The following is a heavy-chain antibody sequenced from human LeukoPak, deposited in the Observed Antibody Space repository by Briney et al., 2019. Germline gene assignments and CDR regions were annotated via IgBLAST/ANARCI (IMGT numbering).Heavy chain of an antibody. CDR2: ISTYNGNT. J-gene: IGHJ4*02. V-gene: IGHV1-18*01. CDR3: ARGDRDSGYSV. D-gene: IGHD3-22*01. CDR1: GYTFTSHA. Sequence: ASVRVSCKASGYTFTSHAISWVRQAPGQGLEWTGWISTYNGNTNYAQKLQGRVTMTTDTSTSTAYMELRSLRSDDTAVYFCARGDRDSGYSVWGQGTLVTVSS.